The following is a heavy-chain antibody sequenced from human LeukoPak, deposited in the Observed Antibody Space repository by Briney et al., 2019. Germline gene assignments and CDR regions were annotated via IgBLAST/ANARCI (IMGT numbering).Heavy chain of an antibody. CDR2: IYSGGST. J-gene: IGHJ4*02. CDR3: ARDEAGTGSYFDY. V-gene: IGHV3-66*01. D-gene: IGHD6-19*01. CDR1: GFTVSSNY. Sequence: PGGSLRLSCAASGFTVSSNYMSWVRQAPGKGLEWVSVIYSGGSTYYADSVKGRFTISRDNSKNTLYLQMNSLRAEDTAVYYCARDEAGTGSYFDYWGQGTLVTVSS.